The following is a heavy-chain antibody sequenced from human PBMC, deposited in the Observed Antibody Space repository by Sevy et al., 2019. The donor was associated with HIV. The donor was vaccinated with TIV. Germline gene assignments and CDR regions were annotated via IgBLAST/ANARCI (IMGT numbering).Heavy chain of an antibody. D-gene: IGHD3-22*01. CDR2: FDPEDGET. V-gene: IGHV1-24*01. J-gene: IGHJ4*02. CDR1: GYTLTELS. Sequence: ASVKVSCKVSGYTLTELSMHWVRLAPGKGLEWMGGFDPEDGETIYAQKFQGRVTMTEDTSTDTAYMELSSLRSEDTAVYYCATMEYFYDSSAYLSGDYWGQGTLVTVSS. CDR3: ATMEYFYDSSAYLSGDY.